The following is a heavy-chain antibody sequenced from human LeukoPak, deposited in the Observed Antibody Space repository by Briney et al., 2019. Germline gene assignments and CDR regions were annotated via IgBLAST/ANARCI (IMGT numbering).Heavy chain of an antibody. CDR3: ARMTTVTSQFQH. D-gene: IGHD4-17*01. J-gene: IGHJ1*01. Sequence: GSLRLSCAASGFTFSSYAMSWIRQPPGKGLEWIGYIYYSGSTNYNPSLKSRVTISVDTSKNQFSLKLSSVTAADTAVYYCARMTTVTSQFQHWGQGTLVTVSS. V-gene: IGHV4-59*01. CDR2: IYYSGST. CDR1: GFTFSSYA.